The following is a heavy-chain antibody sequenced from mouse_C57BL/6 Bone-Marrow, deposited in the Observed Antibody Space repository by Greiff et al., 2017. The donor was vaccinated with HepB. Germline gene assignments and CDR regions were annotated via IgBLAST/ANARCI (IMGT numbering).Heavy chain of an antibody. V-gene: IGHV1-75*01. J-gene: IGHJ3*01. CDR2: IFPGSGST. CDR3: ARAKYGYDSAWFAY. CDR1: GYTFTDYY. Sequence: VKLVESGPELVKPGASVKISCKASGYTFTDYYINWVKQRPGQGLEWIGWIFPGSGSTYYNEKFKGKATLTVDKSSSTAYMLLSSLTSEDSAVYFCARAKYGYDSAWFAYWGQGTLVTVSA. D-gene: IGHD2-2*01.